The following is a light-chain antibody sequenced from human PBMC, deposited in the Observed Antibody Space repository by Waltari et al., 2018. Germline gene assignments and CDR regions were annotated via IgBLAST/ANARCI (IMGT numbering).Light chain of an antibody. Sequence: DIVMTQSPDSLAVSLGERATINCKSSQSVLYNSNDKNYLAWYKQKPGQPPKLLIYWASTRESGVPERFSGSGSGTDFTLTISSLQAEDVAVYYCQQYYRSRTFGQGTKVEIK. J-gene: IGKJ1*01. V-gene: IGKV4-1*01. CDR2: WAS. CDR1: QSVLYNSNDKNY. CDR3: QQYYRSRT.